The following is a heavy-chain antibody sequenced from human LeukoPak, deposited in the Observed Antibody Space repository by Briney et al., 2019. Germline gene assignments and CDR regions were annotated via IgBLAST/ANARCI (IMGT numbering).Heavy chain of an antibody. CDR2: IYYSGST. CDR3: ARQKGYSSGWYFDY. V-gene: IGHV4-39*01. Sequence: SETLSLTCTVSGGSISSSSYYWGWIRQPPGKGLEWIGSIYYSGSTYYNPSLKSRVTISVDTSKNQFSLKLSPVTAADTAVYYCARQKGYSSGWYFDYWGQGTLVTVSS. J-gene: IGHJ4*02. D-gene: IGHD6-19*01. CDR1: GGSISSSSYY.